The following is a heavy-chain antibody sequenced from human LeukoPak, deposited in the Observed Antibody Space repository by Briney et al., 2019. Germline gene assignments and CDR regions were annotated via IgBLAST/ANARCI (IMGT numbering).Heavy chain of an antibody. CDR2: ISGSGGST. CDR1: GFTFSSYA. Sequence: GGSLRLSCAASGFTFSSYAMSWVRQAPGKGLEWVSAISGSGGSTYYADSVKGRFTISRDNAKNSLYLQMNSLRAEDTAVYYCATPRWGDGYNFGYWGQGTLVTVSS. V-gene: IGHV3-23*01. CDR3: ATPRWGDGYNFGY. J-gene: IGHJ4*02. D-gene: IGHD5-24*01.